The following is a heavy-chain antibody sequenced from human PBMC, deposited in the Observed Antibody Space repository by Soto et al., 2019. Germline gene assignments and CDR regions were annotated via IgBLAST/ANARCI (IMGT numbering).Heavy chain of an antibody. V-gene: IGHV3-13*01. D-gene: IGHD3-10*01. CDR2: LGAGGDT. CDR3: ARGTMVRGTLDPGISGPLDY. J-gene: IGHJ4*02. Sequence: EVQLVESGGGLVQPAGSLRLACAASGFTVSSYDMHWVRHVTGKGLEWVSTLGAGGDTYFPDSVKGRFTISRDHAKNALYLQMNNLGAGDTAVYYCARGTMVRGTLDPGISGPLDYWGQGTLVAVSS. CDR1: GFTVSSYD.